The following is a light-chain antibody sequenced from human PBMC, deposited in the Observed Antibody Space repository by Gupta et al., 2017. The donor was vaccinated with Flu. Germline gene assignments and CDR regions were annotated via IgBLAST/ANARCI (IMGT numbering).Light chain of an antibody. CDR2: EVT. CDR1: SSDVGNYNY. V-gene: IGLV2-8*01. J-gene: IGLJ3*02. CDR3: SSYAGRNNLGV. Sequence: QSALTQPPSAPGSPGQSVTISCTGTSSDVGNYNYVSWYQQHPGKAAKRLIYEVTKRPSGVPDRFSGSKSGKTACLTVSGLQAEDEADYFCSSYAGRNNLGVFGGGTKLTVL.